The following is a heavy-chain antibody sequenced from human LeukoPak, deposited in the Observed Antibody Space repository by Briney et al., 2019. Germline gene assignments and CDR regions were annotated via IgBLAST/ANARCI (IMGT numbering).Heavy chain of an antibody. CDR3: ARGPVRPDAFDI. CDR2: IYYSGST. Sequence: SETLSLTCTVSGGSISSYYWSWIRQPPGKGLEWIGYIYYSGSTNYNPSLKSRVTISVDTSKNQFSLKLSSVTAADTAVYYCARGPVRPDAFDIWGQGTMVTVSS. D-gene: IGHD3-22*01. J-gene: IGHJ3*02. V-gene: IGHV4-59*01. CDR1: GGSISSYY.